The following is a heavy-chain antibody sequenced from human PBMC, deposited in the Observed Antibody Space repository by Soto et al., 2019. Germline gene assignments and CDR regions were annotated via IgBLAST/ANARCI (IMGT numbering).Heavy chain of an antibody. CDR2: INADNGNT. J-gene: IGHJ4*02. D-gene: IGHD5-18*01. CDR1: GYAFTSYA. V-gene: IGHV1-3*01. CDR3: AMGTAMVDFDY. Sequence: ASVKVSCKASGYAFTSYAMHWVRQAPGQRLEWMGWINADNGNTKYSQKFQGRVTITRDTSASTAYMELSSLRSEDTAVYYCAMGTAMVDFDYWGQGTLVIVSS.